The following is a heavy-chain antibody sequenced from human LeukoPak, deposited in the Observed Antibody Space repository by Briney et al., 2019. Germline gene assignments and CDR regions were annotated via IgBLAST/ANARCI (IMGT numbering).Heavy chain of an antibody. V-gene: IGHV1-18*01. J-gene: IGHJ5*02. CDR1: GYTFTSYG. CDR2: ISAYNGNT. Sequence: ASVKVSCKASGYTFTSYGISWVRQAPGQGLEWMGWISAYNGNTNYAQKLQGRVTMTTDTSASTAYMELSRLRSDDTAVYYCARGNWVNWFDPWGQGTLVTVSS. CDR3: ARGNWVNWFDP. D-gene: IGHD1-1*01.